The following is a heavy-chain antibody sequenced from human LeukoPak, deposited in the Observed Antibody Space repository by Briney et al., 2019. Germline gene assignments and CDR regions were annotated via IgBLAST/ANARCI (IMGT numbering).Heavy chain of an antibody. CDR2: IYHRGST. CDR3: ARVRVSSFHDTFDL. J-gene: IGHJ3*01. CDR1: GGSISSGEYH. Sequence: SETLSLTCTVSGGSISSGEYHWSWIRQSPGKGLEWIGYIYHRGSTYDNPSLKSRVTISVDTSKNQFSLKLSSVTAADTAVYYCARVRVSSFHDTFDLWGQGTMVTVSS. V-gene: IGHV4-30-4*01. D-gene: IGHD3-10*01.